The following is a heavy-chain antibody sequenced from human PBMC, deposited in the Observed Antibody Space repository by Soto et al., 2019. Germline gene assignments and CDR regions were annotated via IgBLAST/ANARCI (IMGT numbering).Heavy chain of an antibody. CDR2: ISYDGRNE. D-gene: IGHD1-20*01. CDR1: GFTFRSFG. Sequence: QVQLVESGGGVVHPGRSLRLSCAASGFTFRSFGLHWVRQAPGKGLEWVALISYDGRNEYYADSVKGRFTISRDNSKNTMYLEMNSLREADTAVYFCAKDLRNNWNPGAFDIWGQGTMVTVSS. CDR3: AKDLRNNWNPGAFDI. V-gene: IGHV3-30*18. J-gene: IGHJ3*02.